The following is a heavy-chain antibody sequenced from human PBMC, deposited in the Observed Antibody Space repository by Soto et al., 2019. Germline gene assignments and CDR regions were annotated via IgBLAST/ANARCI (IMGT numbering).Heavy chain of an antibody. J-gene: IGHJ4*02. CDR2: IYYSGTT. V-gene: IGHV4-31*03. CDR1: GGSISSGGYY. Sequence: QVQLQESGPGLVKPSQTLSLTCTVSGGSISSGGYYWSWIRQHPGKFLEWIGYIYYSGTTYYNPSLKSRVNIAVDTSKNQFSQKLSSVTAADTAVYYCARDSTDSGYDYFDYWGQGTLVTVSS. D-gene: IGHD5-12*01. CDR3: ARDSTDSGYDYFDY.